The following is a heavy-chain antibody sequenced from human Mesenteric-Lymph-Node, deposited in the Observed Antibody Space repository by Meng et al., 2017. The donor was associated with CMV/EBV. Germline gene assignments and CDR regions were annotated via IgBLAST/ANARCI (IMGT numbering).Heavy chain of an antibody. CDR3: ARGSHYYDFWSGYYSSDYYYGMDV. Sequence: ETLSLTCAASGFTFSSYSMNWVRQAPGKGLEWVSSISSSSSYIYYADSVKGRFTNSRDNAKNSLYLQMNSLRAEDTAVYYCARGSHYYDFWSGYYSSDYYYGMDVWGQGTTVTVSS. V-gene: IGHV3-21*01. CDR2: ISSSSSYI. D-gene: IGHD3-3*01. J-gene: IGHJ6*02. CDR1: GFTFSSYS.